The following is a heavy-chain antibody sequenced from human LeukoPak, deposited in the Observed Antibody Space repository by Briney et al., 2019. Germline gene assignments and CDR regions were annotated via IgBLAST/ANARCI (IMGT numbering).Heavy chain of an antibody. CDR2: ISIYNGKT. V-gene: IGHV1-18*01. Sequence: GASVKVSCKASGYTFTSYGISWVRQAPGQGLEGMGWISIYNGKTNYAQKFRGRVTMTTDTSTSTAFMELRSLRSDDTAVYYCAKVISVATGKYYFDYWGQGTLVTVSS. CDR1: GYTFTSYG. J-gene: IGHJ4*02. CDR3: AKVISVATGKYYFDY. D-gene: IGHD5-12*01.